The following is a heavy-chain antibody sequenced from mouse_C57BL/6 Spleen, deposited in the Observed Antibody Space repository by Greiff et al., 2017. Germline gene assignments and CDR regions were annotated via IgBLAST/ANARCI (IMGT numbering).Heavy chain of an antibody. CDR3: ARIYYCGSSYPYCDV. D-gene: IGHD1-1*01. V-gene: IGHV1-59*01. Sequence: QVQLQQPGAELVRPGTSVKLSCKASGYTFTSYWMHWVKQRPGQGLEWIGVIDPSDSYTNYNQKFKGKATLTVDTSSSTAYMQLSSLTSEDSAVYDCARIYYCGSSYPYCDVWGTGTTVSVSS. J-gene: IGHJ1*03. CDR2: IDPSDSYT. CDR1: GYTFTSYW.